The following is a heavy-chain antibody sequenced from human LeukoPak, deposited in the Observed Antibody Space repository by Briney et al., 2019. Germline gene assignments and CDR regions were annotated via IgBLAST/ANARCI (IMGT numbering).Heavy chain of an antibody. V-gene: IGHV5-10-1*01. CDR3: ARVQRGYSYGPYYFDY. CDR2: IDPSDSYT. D-gene: IGHD5-18*01. J-gene: IGHJ4*02. Sequence: GESLRISCKGSGYSFTSYWISWVRQMPGKGLEWMGRIDPSDSYTNYSPSFQGHATISADKSISTAYLQWSSLKASDTAMYYCARVQRGYSYGPYYFDYWGQGTLVTVSS. CDR1: GYSFTSYW.